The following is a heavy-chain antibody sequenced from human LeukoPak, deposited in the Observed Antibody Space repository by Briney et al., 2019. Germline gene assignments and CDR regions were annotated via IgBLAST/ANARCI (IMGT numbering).Heavy chain of an antibody. Sequence: GGSLRLSCAASGFTLSSYSMNWVRQAPGKGLEWVSSISSSSSYIYYADSVKGRFTISRDNAKNSLYLQMNSLRAEDTAVYYCARGTYYYDSSGYSDYWGQGTLVTVSS. D-gene: IGHD3-22*01. V-gene: IGHV3-21*01. CDR2: ISSSSSYI. CDR3: ARGTYYYDSSGYSDY. J-gene: IGHJ4*02. CDR1: GFTLSSYS.